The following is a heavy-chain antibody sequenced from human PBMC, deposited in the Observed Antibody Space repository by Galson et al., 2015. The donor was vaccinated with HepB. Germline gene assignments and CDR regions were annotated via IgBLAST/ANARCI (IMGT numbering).Heavy chain of an antibody. CDR2: IWYDGSNK. D-gene: IGHD3-22*01. J-gene: IGHJ4*02. Sequence: SLRLSCAASGFTFSSYGMHWVRQAPGKGLEWVAVIWYDGSNKYYADSVKGRFTISRDNSKNTLYLQMNSLRAEDTAVYYCAKVRVGRGIVVVTEPFDYWGQGTLVTVSS. CDR1: GFTFSSYG. V-gene: IGHV3-33*06. CDR3: AKVRVGRGIVVVTEPFDY.